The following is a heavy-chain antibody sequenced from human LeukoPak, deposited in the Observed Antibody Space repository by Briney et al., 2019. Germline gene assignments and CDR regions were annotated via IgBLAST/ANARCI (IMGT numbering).Heavy chain of an antibody. CDR3: ARAQWYYDSRGIGAFDI. Sequence: SETLSLTCTVSGGSISSSSYYWGWIRQPPGKGLEWIGNIYYSGSTYYNPSLESRVTMSLDTSKNQFSLKLSSVTAADTAVYYCARAQWYYDSRGIGAFDIWGQGTMVTVSS. J-gene: IGHJ3*02. CDR2: IYYSGST. CDR1: GGSISSSSYY. V-gene: IGHV4-39*07. D-gene: IGHD3-22*01.